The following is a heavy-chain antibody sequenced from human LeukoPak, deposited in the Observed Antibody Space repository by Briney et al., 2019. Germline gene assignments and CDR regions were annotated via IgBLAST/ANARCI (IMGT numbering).Heavy chain of an antibody. Sequence: PGGSLRLSCAASGFTVSSNYMSWVRQAPGKGLEWVSVIYSGGSTYYADSVEGRFTISRDNSKNTLYLQMNSLRAEDTAVYYCARSPTYPPIFGVVYYYYYMDVWGKGTTVTVSS. CDR3: ARSPTYPPIFGVVYYYYYMDV. V-gene: IGHV3-53*01. CDR2: IYSGGST. CDR1: GFTVSSNY. J-gene: IGHJ6*03. D-gene: IGHD3-3*01.